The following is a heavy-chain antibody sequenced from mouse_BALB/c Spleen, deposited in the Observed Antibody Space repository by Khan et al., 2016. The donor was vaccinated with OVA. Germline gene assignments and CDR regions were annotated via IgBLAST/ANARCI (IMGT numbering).Heavy chain of an antibody. CDR1: GFTFSTFV. Sequence: EVELVESGGGLVKPGGSLKLSCSASGFTFSTFVMSWVRQTPEKRLEWVATISNAGTYTYFSDSVKGRFTISRDNAKNTLYLQMNSLRSEDTAMXYCSNASYGWFAYWGQGTLVTVSA. CDR2: ISNAGTYT. D-gene: IGHD1-1*01. V-gene: IGHV5-9-1*01. J-gene: IGHJ3*01. CDR3: SNASYGWFAY.